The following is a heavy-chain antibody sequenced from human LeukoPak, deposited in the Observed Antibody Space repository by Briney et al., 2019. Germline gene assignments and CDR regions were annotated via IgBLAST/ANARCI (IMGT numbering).Heavy chain of an antibody. CDR2: ISSSGST. J-gene: IGHJ3*02. Sequence: SETVSLTCSVSGGSISSSNYYWSWIRQPAGKGLEWIGRISSSGSTNYNPSLKSRVTISVDTSKNQFSLKLSSVTAADTAVYFCARGPYSYDSSGAFDIWGQGTMVTVSS. CDR1: GGSISSSNYY. CDR3: ARGPYSYDSSGAFDI. D-gene: IGHD3-22*01. V-gene: IGHV4-61*02.